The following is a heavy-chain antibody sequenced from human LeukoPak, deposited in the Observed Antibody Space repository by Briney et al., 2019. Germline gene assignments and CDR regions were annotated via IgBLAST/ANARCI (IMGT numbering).Heavy chain of an antibody. V-gene: IGHV1-2*02. D-gene: IGHD2-15*01. CDR2: INPNSGGT. Sequence: GASVKVSCKASGYTFNNYGLTWVRQAPGQGLEWMGWINPNSGGTNYAQKFQGRVTMTRDTSTSTVYMELSSLRSEDTAVYYCARDFPSGYCSGGSCYGAPHYGMDVWGQGTTVTVSS. J-gene: IGHJ6*02. CDR1: GYTFNNYG. CDR3: ARDFPSGYCSGGSCYGAPHYGMDV.